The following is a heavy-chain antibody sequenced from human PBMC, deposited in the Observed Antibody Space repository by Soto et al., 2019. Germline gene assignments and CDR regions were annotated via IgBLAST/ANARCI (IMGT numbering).Heavy chain of an antibody. Sequence: GGSLRLSCAASGFTFSSYAMHWVRQAPGKGLEWVAVISYDGSNKYYADSVKGRFTISRDNSKNTLYLQMNSVRAEDTAVYYCAREGIAVGFDYWGRGTLVTFSS. CDR3: AREGIAVGFDY. CDR1: GFTFSSYA. V-gene: IGHV3-30-3*01. D-gene: IGHD6-19*01. CDR2: ISYDGSNK. J-gene: IGHJ4*02.